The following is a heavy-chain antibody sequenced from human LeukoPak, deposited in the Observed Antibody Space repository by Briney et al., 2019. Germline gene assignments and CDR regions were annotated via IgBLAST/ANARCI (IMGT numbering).Heavy chain of an antibody. D-gene: IGHD3-22*01. Sequence: GGSLRLSCAASGFTFSSYWMSWVRQAPGKGLEWVANIKQDGSEKYYVDSVKGRFTISRDNAKNSLYLQMNSLRAEDTAVYYCARSITMIVDWFDPWGQGTLVSVSS. CDR1: GFTFSSYW. V-gene: IGHV3-7*01. J-gene: IGHJ5*02. CDR2: IKQDGSEK. CDR3: ARSITMIVDWFDP.